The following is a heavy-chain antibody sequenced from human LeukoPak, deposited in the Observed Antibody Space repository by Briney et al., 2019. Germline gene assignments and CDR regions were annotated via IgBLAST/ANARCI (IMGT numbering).Heavy chain of an antibody. CDR1: GGSISSADYY. CDR3: ARDRRGGDSMIRGLDY. J-gene: IGHJ4*02. Sequence: SQTLSLTCTVSGGSISSADYYGSWIRQPPGKGLEWIGYIYYSGSTYYNPSLKSRLTISVDTSKNQFSLKLSSVTAADTAVYYCARDRRGGDSMIRGLDYWGQGTLVTVSS. CDR2: IYYSGST. V-gene: IGHV4-30-4*01. D-gene: IGHD3-10*01.